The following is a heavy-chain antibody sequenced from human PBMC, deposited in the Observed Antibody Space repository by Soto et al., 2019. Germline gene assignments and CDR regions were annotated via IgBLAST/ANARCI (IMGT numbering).Heavy chain of an antibody. CDR3: ARDREQQLGGGEAFDI. CDR2: IYYSGST. CDR1: GGSISSYY. J-gene: IGHJ3*02. Sequence: SETLSLTCTVSGGSISSYYWSWIPQPPGKGLEWIGYIYYSGSTNYNPSLKSRVTISVDTSKNQFSLKLSSVTAADTAVYYCARDREQQLGGGEAFDIRGQGTMVTVSS. D-gene: IGHD6-13*01. V-gene: IGHV4-59*12.